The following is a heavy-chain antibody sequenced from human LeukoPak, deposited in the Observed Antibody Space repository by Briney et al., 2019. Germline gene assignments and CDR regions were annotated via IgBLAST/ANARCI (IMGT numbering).Heavy chain of an antibody. J-gene: IGHJ5*02. CDR2: IYSDGST. CDR1: GFTVSTNY. D-gene: IGHD5-12*01. Sequence: GGSLRLSCAASGFTVSTNYMTWVRQAPGKGLEWVSVIYSDGSTYYADSVKGRFTISRDNSKNTLYLQMNSLRAEDTAVYYCAKDRLVATVGNWFDPWGQGTLVTVSS. V-gene: IGHV3-66*01. CDR3: AKDRLVATVGNWFDP.